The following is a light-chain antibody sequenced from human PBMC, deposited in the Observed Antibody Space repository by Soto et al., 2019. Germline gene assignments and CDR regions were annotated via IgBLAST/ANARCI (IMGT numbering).Light chain of an antibody. CDR3: MQALRTQWT. CDR1: QSLLHNNGCNY. V-gene: IGKV2-28*01. CDR2: LGS. J-gene: IGKJ1*01. Sequence: DIVMTQSPLSLPVTPGEPASISCRSSQSLLHNNGCNYLDWYLQKPGQSPQLLIYLGSNRASGVPGRFSGSGSGTDFTLKISRVEAEDVGVYYCMQALRTQWTFGRGPRWIS.